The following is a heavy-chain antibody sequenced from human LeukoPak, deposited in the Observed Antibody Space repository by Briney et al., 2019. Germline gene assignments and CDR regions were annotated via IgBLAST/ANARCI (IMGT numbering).Heavy chain of an antibody. D-gene: IGHD1-26*01. Sequence: GASVKVSCKASGYTFTSYYMHWVRQAPGQGLEWMGIINPSGGSTSYAQKFQGRVTMTRDTSTSTVYMELSSLRSEDTAVYYRAREVRRELLGFDPWGQGTLVTVSS. CDR3: AREVRRELLGFDP. V-gene: IGHV1-46*01. J-gene: IGHJ5*02. CDR1: GYTFTSYY. CDR2: INPSGGST.